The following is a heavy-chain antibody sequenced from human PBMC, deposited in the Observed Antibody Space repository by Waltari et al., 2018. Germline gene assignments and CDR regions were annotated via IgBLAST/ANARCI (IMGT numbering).Heavy chain of an antibody. Sequence: QVQLVQSGAEVTKPGSSVTVSCKASGGTFSSYAISWVRPAPGQGLEWMGRIIPILGIANYAQKFQGRVTITADKSTSTAYMELSSLRSEDTAVYYCARACSGGSCSYGMDVWGQGTTVTVSS. V-gene: IGHV1-69*09. J-gene: IGHJ6*02. CDR2: IIPILGIA. CDR3: ARACSGGSCSYGMDV. CDR1: GGTFSSYA. D-gene: IGHD2-15*01.